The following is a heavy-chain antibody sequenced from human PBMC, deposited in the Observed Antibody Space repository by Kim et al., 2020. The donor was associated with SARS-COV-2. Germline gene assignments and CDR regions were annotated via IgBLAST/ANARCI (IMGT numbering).Heavy chain of an antibody. CDR1: GGSFSGYY. Sequence: SETLSLTCAVYGGSFSGYYWSWIRQPPGKGLEWIGEINHSGSTNYNPSLKSRVTISVDTSKNQFSLKLSSVTAADTAVYYCARDRRPLRYFQYYFDYWGQGTLVTVSS. J-gene: IGHJ4*02. CDR2: INHSGST. V-gene: IGHV4-34*01. D-gene: IGHD3-9*01. CDR3: ARDRRPLRYFQYYFDY.